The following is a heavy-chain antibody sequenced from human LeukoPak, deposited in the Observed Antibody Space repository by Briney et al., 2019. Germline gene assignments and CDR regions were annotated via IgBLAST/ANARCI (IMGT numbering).Heavy chain of an antibody. J-gene: IGHJ4*02. CDR1: GGSISSYY. D-gene: IGHD5-18*01. Sequence: ETLSLTCTVSGGSISSYYWSWIRQPAGKGLEWIGRIYTSGSTNYNPSLKSRVTMSVDTSKNQFSLKLSSVTAADTAVYYCARGERGYSYGYFPNYFDYWGQGTLVTVSS. CDR3: ARGERGYSYGYFPNYFDY. V-gene: IGHV4-4*07. CDR2: IYTSGST.